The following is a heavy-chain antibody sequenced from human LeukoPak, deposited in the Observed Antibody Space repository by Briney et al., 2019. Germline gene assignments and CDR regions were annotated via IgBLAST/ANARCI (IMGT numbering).Heavy chain of an antibody. CDR3: ARSIPVSGWPHHNWFDP. Sequence: ASVKVSCKASGYSFTSYGIGWVRQAPGQGLEWMAWINTHNGDTNYARKLQGRVTVTTDTSTSTAYMELRSLRSDDTAVYYCARSIPVSGWPHHNWFDPWGQGTLVTVSS. V-gene: IGHV1-18*01. J-gene: IGHJ5*02. CDR1: GYSFTSYG. D-gene: IGHD6-19*01. CDR2: INTHNGDT.